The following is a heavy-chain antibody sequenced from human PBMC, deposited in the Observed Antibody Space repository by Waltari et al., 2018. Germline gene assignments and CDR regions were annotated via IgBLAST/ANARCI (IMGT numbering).Heavy chain of an antibody. CDR3: ATKPREDIVVVPAAMPRDY. V-gene: IGHV1-24*01. Sequence: QVQLVQSGAEVKKPGASVKVSCKVSGYTLPELSMHWVRQAPGTGLEWMGGFDPEDGETIYAQKFQGRVTMTEDTSTDTAYMELSSLRSEDTAVYYCATKPREDIVVVPAAMPRDYWGQGTLVTVSS. D-gene: IGHD2-2*01. CDR1: GYTLPELS. J-gene: IGHJ4*02. CDR2: FDPEDGET.